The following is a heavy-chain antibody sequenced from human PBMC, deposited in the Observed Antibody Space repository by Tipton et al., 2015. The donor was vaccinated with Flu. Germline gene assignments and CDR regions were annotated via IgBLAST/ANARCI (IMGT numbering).Heavy chain of an antibody. J-gene: IGHJ4*02. CDR2: IYSGGNT. CDR1: GGSISSYY. V-gene: IGHV4-59*12. D-gene: IGHD1-26*01. Sequence: TLSLTCTVSGGSISSYYWSWIRQPPGKGLEWIGSIYSGGNTYYNPSLKSTVTISVDTTKNHISLRLSSVTAADTAVYYCAGVSASSDYCGQGTLVTISS. CDR3: AGVSASSDY.